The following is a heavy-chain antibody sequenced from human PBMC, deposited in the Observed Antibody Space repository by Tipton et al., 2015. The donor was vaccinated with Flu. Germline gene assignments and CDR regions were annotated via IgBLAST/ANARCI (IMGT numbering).Heavy chain of an antibody. CDR3: AREEMATITVDNLYYYYGMDV. Sequence: TLSLTCTVSGGSISSDYWSWIRQPAGKGLEWIGRIYTSGSTNYNPSLKSRVTMSVDTSKNQFSLKLRSVTAADTAVYYCAREEMATITVDNLYYYYGMDVWGQGTTVSVSS. V-gene: IGHV4-4*07. CDR1: GGSISSDY. CDR2: IYTSGST. J-gene: IGHJ6*02. D-gene: IGHD5-24*01.